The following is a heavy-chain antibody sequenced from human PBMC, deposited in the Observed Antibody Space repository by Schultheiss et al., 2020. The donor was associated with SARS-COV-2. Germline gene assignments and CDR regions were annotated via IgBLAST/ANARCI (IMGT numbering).Heavy chain of an antibody. CDR1: RYSFTKDL. J-gene: IGHJ6*02. V-gene: IGHV1-2*02. CDR2: INPNSGGT. CDR3: ARVLGGSGSYDPPYYYYGMDV. Sequence: ASVKVSCQASRYSFTKDLTQWVRQGPGQGLEWMGWINPNSGGTNYAQKFQGRVTMTRDTSISTAYMELSRLRSDDTAVYYCARVLGGSGSYDPPYYYYGMDVWGQGTTVTVSS. D-gene: IGHD1-26*01.